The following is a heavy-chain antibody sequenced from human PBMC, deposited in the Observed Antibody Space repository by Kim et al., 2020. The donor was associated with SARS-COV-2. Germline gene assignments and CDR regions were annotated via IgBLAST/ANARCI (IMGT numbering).Heavy chain of an antibody. D-gene: IGHD5-12*01. Sequence: GGSLRLSCVASGFIFTNYAMNWVRQAPGKGLEWVSTISGSGSSTYYADSVKGRFTISRDNSKNTLFLQMDSLRVEDTAVYFCAKDSGYLFDYFDYWGQGTLVTVSS. CDR2: ISGSGSST. CDR1: GFIFTNYA. J-gene: IGHJ4*02. CDR3: AKDSGYLFDYFDY. V-gene: IGHV3-23*01.